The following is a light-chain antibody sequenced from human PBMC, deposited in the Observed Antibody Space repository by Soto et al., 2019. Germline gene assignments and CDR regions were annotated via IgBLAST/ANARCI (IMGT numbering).Light chain of an antibody. Sequence: ETVMTQSPATLSVSPGERATLSCRASQSVRSNLAWYQQKPGQAPRLLIYGASTRATDIPARFSGSGSGTEFTLTISSLQSEDFAVYYCQQYNNWPRNTFGQGTKLEIK. J-gene: IGKJ2*01. CDR1: QSVRSN. V-gene: IGKV3D-15*01. CDR2: GAS. CDR3: QQYNNWPRNT.